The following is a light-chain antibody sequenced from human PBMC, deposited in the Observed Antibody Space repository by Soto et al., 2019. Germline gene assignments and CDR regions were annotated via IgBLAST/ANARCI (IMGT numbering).Light chain of an antibody. CDR2: DAS. J-gene: IGKJ4*01. Sequence: ETVLTQSPATLSLSPGERATLSCRASQSVGSNLAWYQQKPGQAPRLLIYDASNRATGIPGRFSGSGSGTDFTLTISRLAHEDFAVYFCQQRINSLTFGGGTKVEIK. V-gene: IGKV3-11*01. CDR1: QSVGSN. CDR3: QQRINSLT.